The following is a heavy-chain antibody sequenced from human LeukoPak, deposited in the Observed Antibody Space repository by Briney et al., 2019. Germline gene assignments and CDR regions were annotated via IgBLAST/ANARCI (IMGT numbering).Heavy chain of an antibody. CDR1: GFTFSSYS. CDR3: AREGGSLTIDAFDI. D-gene: IGHD1-26*01. CDR2: ISSRSSTI. J-gene: IGHJ3*02. V-gene: IGHV3-48*02. Sequence: GGSLRLSCAASGFTFSSYSMNWVRQAPGKGLEWVSYISSRSSTIYYADSVKGRFTISRDNARNSLYLQMNSLRDEDTAVYYCAREGGSLTIDAFDIWGQGTMVTVSS.